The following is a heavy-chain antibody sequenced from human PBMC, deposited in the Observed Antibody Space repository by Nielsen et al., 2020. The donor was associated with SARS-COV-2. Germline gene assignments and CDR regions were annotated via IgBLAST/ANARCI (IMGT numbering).Heavy chain of an antibody. J-gene: IGHJ6*02. D-gene: IGHD5/OR15-5a*01. CDR3: ATASTSRYYYYYGMDV. V-gene: IGHV1-69*13. CDR2: IIPIFGTA. CDR1: GGTFSSYA. Sequence: SVKVSCKASGGTFSSYAISWVRQAPGQGLEWMGGIIPIFGTANYAQKFQGRVTITADESTSTAYMELSSLRSEDTAVYYCATASTSRYYYYYGMDVRGQGTTVTVSS.